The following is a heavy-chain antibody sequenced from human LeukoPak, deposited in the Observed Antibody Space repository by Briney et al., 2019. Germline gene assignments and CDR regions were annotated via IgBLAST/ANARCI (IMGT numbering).Heavy chain of an antibody. CDR2: INHSGST. Sequence: SETLSLTCAVYGGSFSGYYWSWIRQPPGKGLEWIGEINHSGSTNYNPSLKSRVTISVDTSKNQFSLKLSSVTAADTAVYYCARVEGDSRYDSHWFDPWGQGTLVTVSS. D-gene: IGHD5-12*01. CDR1: GGSFSGYY. J-gene: IGHJ5*02. CDR3: ARVEGDSRYDSHWFDP. V-gene: IGHV4-34*01.